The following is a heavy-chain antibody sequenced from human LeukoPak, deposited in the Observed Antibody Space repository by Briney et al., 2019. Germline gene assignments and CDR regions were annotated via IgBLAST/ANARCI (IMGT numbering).Heavy chain of an antibody. CDR1: GFTFSSYA. J-gene: IGHJ4*02. D-gene: IGHD4-17*01. V-gene: IGHV3-23*01. Sequence: GGSLRLSCAASGFTFSSYAMSWVRQAPGKGLEWVAVICCSGGSTYYADSVKGRFTISRDNSKNTLYLQMNSLRAEDTAVYYCAKLALPKTTVTTSGFVGWGQGTLVTVSS. CDR3: AKLALPKTTVTTSGFVG. CDR2: ICCSGGST.